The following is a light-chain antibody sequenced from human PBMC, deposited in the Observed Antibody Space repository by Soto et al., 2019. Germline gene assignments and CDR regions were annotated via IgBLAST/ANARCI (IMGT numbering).Light chain of an antibody. J-gene: IGKJ1*01. Sequence: IVFTQSPSTLSLSPGERATLSCRASQSVGNYFAWYQQKPGQTPRLLIFDTSRRATGVPARFSGSGSGTDFALTISSLEPEDFGIYYCQQRTNWPWTFGQGTKVDI. CDR2: DTS. V-gene: IGKV3-11*01. CDR1: QSVGNY. CDR3: QQRTNWPWT.